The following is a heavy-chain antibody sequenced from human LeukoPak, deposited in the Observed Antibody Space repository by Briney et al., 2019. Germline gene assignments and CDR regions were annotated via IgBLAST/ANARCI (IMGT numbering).Heavy chain of an antibody. CDR1: GFTFSSYE. CDR2: ISSSGSTI. CDR3: AKDHGPYYDFWSGSRYYFDY. Sequence: PGGSLRLSCAASGFTFSSYEMNWVRQAPGKGLEWVSYISSSGSTIYYADSVKGRFTISRDNAKNSLYLQMNSLRAEDTAVYYCAKDHGPYYDFWSGSRYYFDYWGQGTLVTVSS. V-gene: IGHV3-48*03. J-gene: IGHJ4*02. D-gene: IGHD3-3*01.